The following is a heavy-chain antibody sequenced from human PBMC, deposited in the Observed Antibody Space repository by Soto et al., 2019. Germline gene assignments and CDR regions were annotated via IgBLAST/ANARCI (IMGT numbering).Heavy chain of an antibody. V-gene: IGHV3-48*02. CDR3: ARGVLNYLGSDWFDP. J-gene: IGHJ5*02. CDR1: GFTFSTYN. Sequence: GGSLRLSCAASGFTFSTYNMNWVRQAPGKGLEWISYISSSSNTIYYADSVKGRFTISRDNAKNSLYLQMNSLRDEDTAVYYCARGVLNYLGSDWFDPWGQGTLVTVSS. D-gene: IGHD3-10*01. CDR2: ISSSSNTI.